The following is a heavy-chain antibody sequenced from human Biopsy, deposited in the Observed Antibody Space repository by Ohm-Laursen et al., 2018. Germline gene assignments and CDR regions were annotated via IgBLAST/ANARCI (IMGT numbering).Heavy chain of an antibody. Sequence: SLRLSCSASGFTFSSHGMSWVRQAPGKGLEWVSVLSGSGGTTYYTDSVKGRFTISRDNSKSTLYLQMNSLTAEDTAVYYCAKTFHGSSFLYDYWGQGTLVTVSS. CDR1: GFTFSSHG. CDR3: AKTFHGSSFLYDY. V-gene: IGHV3-23*01. CDR2: LSGSGGTT. D-gene: IGHD2-15*01. J-gene: IGHJ4*02.